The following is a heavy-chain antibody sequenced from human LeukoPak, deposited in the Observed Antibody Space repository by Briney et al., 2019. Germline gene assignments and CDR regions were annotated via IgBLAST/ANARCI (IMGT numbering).Heavy chain of an antibody. CDR2: IYYSGST. J-gene: IGHJ3*02. V-gene: IGHV4-31*03. CDR1: GGSISSGGYY. CDR3: ATIQRDHAFDI. D-gene: IGHD6-25*01. Sequence: PSETLSLTCTVSGGSISSGGYYWSWIRQHPGKGLEWIGYIYYSGSTYYNPSLKSRVTISVDTSKNQFSLKLSSMTAADTAVYFCATIQRDHAFDIWGQGTMVTVSS.